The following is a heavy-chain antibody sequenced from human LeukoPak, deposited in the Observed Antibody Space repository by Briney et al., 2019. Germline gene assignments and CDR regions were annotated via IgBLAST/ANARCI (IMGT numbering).Heavy chain of an antibody. CDR2: ISYDGSNK. Sequence: PGRSLRLSCAASGFTFSSYGMHWVRQAPGKGLEWVAVISYDGSNKYYADSVKGRFIISRDNSKNTLYLQMNSLRAEDTAVYYCAKGSRSSSYYYYGMDVWGQGTTVTVSS. CDR1: GFTFSSYG. D-gene: IGHD6-13*01. CDR3: AKGSRSSSYYYYGMDV. J-gene: IGHJ6*02. V-gene: IGHV3-30*18.